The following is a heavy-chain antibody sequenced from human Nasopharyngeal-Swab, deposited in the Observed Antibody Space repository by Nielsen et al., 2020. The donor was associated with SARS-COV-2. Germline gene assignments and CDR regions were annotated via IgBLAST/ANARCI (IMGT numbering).Heavy chain of an antibody. CDR2: ISAYNGNT. Sequence: ASVKVSCKASGYTFTSYGISWVRQAPGQGLEWMGWISAYNGNTNYAQKLQGRVTMTTDTSTSTAYMELRSLRSDDTAVYYCARYSISWADFWSGYYQPRDAFDIWGQGTMVTVSS. CDR1: GYTFTSYG. J-gene: IGHJ3*02. CDR3: ARYSISWADFWSGYYQPRDAFDI. V-gene: IGHV1-18*01. D-gene: IGHD3-3*01.